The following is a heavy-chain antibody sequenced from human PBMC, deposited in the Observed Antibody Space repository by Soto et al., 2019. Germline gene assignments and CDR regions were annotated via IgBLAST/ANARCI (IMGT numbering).Heavy chain of an antibody. CDR1: GFTFRSFV. Sequence: QVQLVESGGGVVQPGTSLRLSCVGSGFTFRSFVIHWVRQAPGKGLEWVALTSYDGSNTYYGDSVKGRFTISRDNSKYPVDLQMDSLRVEDTALYYCARWETTGGLDFWGQGTLVIVSS. V-gene: IGHV3-30*03. J-gene: IGHJ4*02. CDR2: TSYDGSNT. D-gene: IGHD1-26*01. CDR3: ARWETTGGLDF.